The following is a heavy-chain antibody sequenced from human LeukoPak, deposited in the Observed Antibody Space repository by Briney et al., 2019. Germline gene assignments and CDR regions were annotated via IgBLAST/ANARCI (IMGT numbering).Heavy chain of an antibody. CDR2: IYYSGST. D-gene: IGHD5-18*01. J-gene: IGHJ4*02. Sequence: PSETLSLTCAVSGGSISSNNWWNWVRQPPGKGLEWIGGIYYSGSTYYNPSLKSRVTISVDTSKNQFSLKLSSVTAADTAVYYCARDYQGGYGDKTVDYWGQGTPVTVSS. V-gene: IGHV4-4*02. CDR1: GGSISSNNW. CDR3: ARDYQGGYGDKTVDY.